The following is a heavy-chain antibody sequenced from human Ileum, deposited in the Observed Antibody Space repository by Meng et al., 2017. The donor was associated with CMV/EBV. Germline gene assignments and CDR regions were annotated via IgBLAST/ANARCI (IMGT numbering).Heavy chain of an antibody. CDR3: ERERGATGRRGAFDY. J-gene: IGHJ4*02. CDR1: VYTFTSYG. Sequence: SVKVSCKASVYTFTSYGISGVRQAPGQGLEWMGWISAYNGNTNYAQKLQGRVTMTTDTSTSTAYMELRSLRSDDTAVYYCERERGATGRRGAFDYWGQGTLVTVSS. CDR2: ISAYNGNT. D-gene: IGHD4/OR15-4a*01. V-gene: IGHV1-18*01.